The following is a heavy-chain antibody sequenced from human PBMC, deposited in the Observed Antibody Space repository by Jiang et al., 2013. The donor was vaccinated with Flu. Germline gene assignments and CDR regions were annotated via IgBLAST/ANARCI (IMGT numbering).Heavy chain of an antibody. J-gene: IGHJ4*02. CDR3: ARDAQLRYFDWLPAADRGLDY. CDR2: ISAYNGNT. CDR1: GYTFTSYG. V-gene: IGHV1-18*01. Sequence: SCKASGYTFTSYGISWVRQAPGQGLEWMGWISAYNGNTNYAQKLQGRVTMTTDTSTSTAYMELRSLRSDDTAVYYCARDAQLRYFDWLPAADRGLDYWGQGTLVTVSS. D-gene: IGHD3-9*01.